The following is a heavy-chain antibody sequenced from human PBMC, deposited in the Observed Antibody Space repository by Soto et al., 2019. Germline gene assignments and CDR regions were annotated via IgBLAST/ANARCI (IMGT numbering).Heavy chain of an antibody. Sequence: QVQLQESGPGLVKPSETLSLTCTVSGGSISNYYWSWIRQPPGKGLEWIGYIYYSGSPNYNPSLKSRVTISVDTSKNHFSLKLSSVTAADTAVYYCARRYGYSFDYWGQGTLVTVSS. V-gene: IGHV4-59*08. CDR2: IYYSGSP. CDR1: GGSISNYY. D-gene: IGHD1-1*01. J-gene: IGHJ4*02. CDR3: ARRYGYSFDY.